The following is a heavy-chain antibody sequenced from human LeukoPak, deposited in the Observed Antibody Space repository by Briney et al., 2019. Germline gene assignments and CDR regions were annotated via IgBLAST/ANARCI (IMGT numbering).Heavy chain of an antibody. CDR2: INPSGGST. D-gene: IGHD6-19*01. CDR1: GYTFTSYY. Sequence: ASVEVSCKASGYTFTSYYMHWVRQAPGQGLEWMGIINPSGGSTSYAQKFQGRVTMTRDTSTSTVYMELSSLRSEDTAVYYCARLQVAGTMEYWGQGTLVTVSS. J-gene: IGHJ4*02. CDR3: ARLQVAGTMEY. V-gene: IGHV1-46*01.